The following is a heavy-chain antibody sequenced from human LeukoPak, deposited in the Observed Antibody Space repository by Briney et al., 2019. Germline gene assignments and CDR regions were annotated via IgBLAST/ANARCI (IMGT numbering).Heavy chain of an antibody. Sequence: ASVKVSCKASGGTFSSYAISWVRQAPGQGLEWMGGIIPVFGTSNYAQKFQGRVTITADESTRTAYMELSSLRSEDTAVYYCARSSVVTAMVHLEYWGQGTLVTVSS. J-gene: IGHJ4*02. CDR2: IIPVFGTS. CDR1: GGTFSSYA. D-gene: IGHD2-21*02. CDR3: ARSSVVTAMVHLEY. V-gene: IGHV1-69*13.